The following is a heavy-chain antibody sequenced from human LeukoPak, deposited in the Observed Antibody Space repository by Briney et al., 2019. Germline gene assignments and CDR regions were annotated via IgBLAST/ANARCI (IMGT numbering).Heavy chain of an antibody. Sequence: GGSLRLSCAASGFTVSGTHMSWVRQAPGKGLEWVSAMYTGGTTYYADSVKGRFTISRDNSRNTLFLHMSSLRADDTAVYYCAKGEATSGGGFASWGQGTLVTVSS. CDR1: GFTVSGTH. D-gene: IGHD3-16*01. CDR2: MYTGGTT. CDR3: AKGEATSGGGFAS. V-gene: IGHV3-53*01. J-gene: IGHJ4*02.